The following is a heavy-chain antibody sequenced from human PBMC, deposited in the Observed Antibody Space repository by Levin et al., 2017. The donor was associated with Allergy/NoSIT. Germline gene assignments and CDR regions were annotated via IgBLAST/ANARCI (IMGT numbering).Heavy chain of an antibody. Sequence: SETLSLTCSVSGDSVSRNSWSWIRQPPGKGLEWIGYVHNSGSTYYSPSLQSRVIILVDTSRNQFSLMLGSVTAADTAFYYCARDIWFGSYWGNWFDPWGQGTLVTVSS. V-gene: IGHV4-59*02. J-gene: IGHJ5*02. CDR3: ARDIWFGSYWGNWFDP. CDR2: VHNSGST. D-gene: IGHD1-26*01. CDR1: GDSVSRNS.